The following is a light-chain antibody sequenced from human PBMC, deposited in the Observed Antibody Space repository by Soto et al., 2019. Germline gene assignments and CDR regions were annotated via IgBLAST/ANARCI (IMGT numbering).Light chain of an antibody. J-gene: IGLJ2*01. CDR2: EVS. CDR3: SSYGGSKV. Sequence: QSVLTQPPSASGSPGQSVTISCTGTSSDVCGYNYVSWYQQHPGKAPKLIIYEVSKRPSGVPDRFSGSKSGNTASLTVSGLQAEDEADYYCSSYGGSKVFGGGTKLTVL. CDR1: SSDVCGYNY. V-gene: IGLV2-8*01.